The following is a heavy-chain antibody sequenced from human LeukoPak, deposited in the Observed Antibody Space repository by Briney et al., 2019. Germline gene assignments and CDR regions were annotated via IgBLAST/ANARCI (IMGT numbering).Heavy chain of an antibody. J-gene: IGHJ2*01. V-gene: IGHV3-48*03. Sequence: GGTLRLSCAASGFTFSSYEMNWVRQAPGKGLEWVSYISSSGSTIYYADSVKGRFTISRDNSKNTLYLQMNSLRAEDTAVYYCAKDWTGSKPFDLWGRGTLVTVSS. CDR3: AKDWTGSKPFDL. CDR2: ISSSGSTI. CDR1: GFTFSSYE. D-gene: IGHD3/OR15-3a*01.